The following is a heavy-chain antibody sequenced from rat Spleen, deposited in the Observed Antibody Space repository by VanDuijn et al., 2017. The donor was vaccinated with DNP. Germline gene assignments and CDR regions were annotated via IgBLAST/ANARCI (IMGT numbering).Heavy chain of an antibody. D-gene: IGHD1-11*01. CDR1: GFNFNDYW. J-gene: IGHJ2*01. CDR3: AKGPNFGGWSDYFDY. CDR2: INKDSSTI. V-gene: IGHV4-2*01. Sequence: EVKLVESGGGLVQPGRSLKLSCAASGFNFNDYWMGWVRQAPGKGLEWIGQINKDSSTITYSPSSKDKFTISRDNAQNTLYLQMNKLGSEDTAIYYCAKGPNFGGWSDYFDYWGQGVMVTVSS.